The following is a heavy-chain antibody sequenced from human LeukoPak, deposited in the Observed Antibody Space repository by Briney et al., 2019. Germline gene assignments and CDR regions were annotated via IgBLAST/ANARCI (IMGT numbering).Heavy chain of an antibody. J-gene: IGHJ5*02. V-gene: IGHV4-30-2*01. CDR2: IYRSGST. Sequence: SETLSLTCAVSGGSISSGGYSGSWIRQPPGKGLVWLGYIYRSGSTYYSPSLKSRVTISVDRSKNQFSLKLSSVTAADTAVYYCASALGYCSSTSCSDWFDPWGQGTLVTVSS. CDR1: GGSISSGGYS. CDR3: ASALGYCSSTSCSDWFDP. D-gene: IGHD2-2*01.